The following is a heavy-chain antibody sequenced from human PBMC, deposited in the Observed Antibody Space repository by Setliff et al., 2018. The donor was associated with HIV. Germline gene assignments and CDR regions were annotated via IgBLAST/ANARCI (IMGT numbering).Heavy chain of an antibody. V-gene: IGHV4-34*12. Sequence: SETLSLTCAVYGGSFRGSSWNWIRQAPGKGLEWIGAFIQSGNTTYSPSVRSRVTTSMDSSMNQFSLKLTSVTAADTGVYYCARRRKLTTSRTSFYYGLDVWGPGTTVTVSS. D-gene: IGHD4-17*01. J-gene: IGHJ6*02. CDR3: ARRRKLTTSRTSFYYGLDV. CDR1: GGSFRGSS. CDR2: FIQSGNT.